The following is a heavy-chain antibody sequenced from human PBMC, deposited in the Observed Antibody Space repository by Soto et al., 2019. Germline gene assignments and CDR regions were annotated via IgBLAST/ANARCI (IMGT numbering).Heavy chain of an antibody. V-gene: IGHV4-34*01. J-gene: IGHJ4*02. CDR1: GGSFSGYY. CDR2: INHSGST. D-gene: IGHD7-27*01. Sequence: SETLSLTCAVYGGSFSGYYWSWIRQPPGKGLEWIGEINHSGSTNYNPSLKSRVTISVDTSKNQFSLKLSSVTAADTAVYYCARVYNWGKLNDYWGQGTLVTVSS. CDR3: ARVYNWGKLNDY.